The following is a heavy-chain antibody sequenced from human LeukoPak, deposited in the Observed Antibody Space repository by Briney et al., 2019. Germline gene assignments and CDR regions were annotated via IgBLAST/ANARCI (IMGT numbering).Heavy chain of an antibody. D-gene: IGHD3-10*01. CDR2: ISAYNGNT. J-gene: IGHJ6*04. Sequence: GASVKVSCKASGYTFTSYGISWVRQAPGQGLEWMGWISAYNGNTNYAQKLQGRVTMTTDTSTSTAYMELRSLRSDDTAVYYCARGVIRLGYYYYGMDVWGKGTTVTVSS. CDR1: GYTFTSYG. V-gene: IGHV1-18*04. CDR3: ARGVIRLGYYYYGMDV.